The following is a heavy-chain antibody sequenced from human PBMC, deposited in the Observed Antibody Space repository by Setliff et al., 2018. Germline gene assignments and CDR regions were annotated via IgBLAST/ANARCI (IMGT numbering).Heavy chain of an antibody. CDR2: ISYDGSNK. V-gene: IGHV3-30-3*01. J-gene: IGHJ2*01. Sequence: GGSLRLSCAASGFTFSSYAMHWVRQAPGKGLEWVAVISYDGSNKYYADSVKGRFTISRDNSKNTLYLQMNSLRAEDTAVYYCARAEVPDYWYFDLWGRGTLVTVS. CDR1: GFTFSSYA. CDR3: ARAEVPDYWYFDL.